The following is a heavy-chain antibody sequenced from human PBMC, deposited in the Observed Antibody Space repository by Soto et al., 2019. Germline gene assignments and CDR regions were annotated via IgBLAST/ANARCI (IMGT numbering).Heavy chain of an antibody. V-gene: IGHV3-15*07. J-gene: IGHJ4*02. CDR2: IKSKTDGGTT. CDR1: GFTFSNAW. Sequence: EVQLVESGGGLVKPGGSLRLSCAASGFTFSNAWMNWVRQAPGKGLERVGLIKSKTDGGTTDYAAPVKGRFTISSDDSKNTRYLQMNSLKTEDTAVYYCSASNLNYYDSSGYYYWGQGTLVTVSS. D-gene: IGHD3-22*01. CDR3: SASNLNYYDSSGYYY.